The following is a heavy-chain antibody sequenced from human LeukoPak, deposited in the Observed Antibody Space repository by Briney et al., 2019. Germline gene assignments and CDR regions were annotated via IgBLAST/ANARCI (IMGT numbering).Heavy chain of an antibody. J-gene: IGHJ6*04. CDR2: IYTSGST. Sequence: SETLSLTCTVSGGSISSYYWSWIRQPAGKGLEWIGRIYTSGSTNYNPSLKSRVTMSVDTSENQFSLKLSSVTAADTAVYYCARDASYCSSTSCPLDVWGKGTTVTVSS. CDR1: GGSISSYY. D-gene: IGHD2-2*01. V-gene: IGHV4-4*07. CDR3: ARDASYCSSTSCPLDV.